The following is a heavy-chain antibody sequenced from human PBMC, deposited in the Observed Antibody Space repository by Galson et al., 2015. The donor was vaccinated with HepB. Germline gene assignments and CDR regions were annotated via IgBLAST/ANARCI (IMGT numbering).Heavy chain of an antibody. J-gene: IGHJ4*02. CDR1: GFTFSSYW. CDR3: ARAPIVVVTAIVGGDRSGYFDY. CDR2: IKQDGSEK. D-gene: IGHD2-21*02. Sequence: SLRLSCAASGFTFSSYWMSWVRQAPGKGLEWVANIKQDGSEKYYVDSVKGRFTISRDNAKNSLYLQMNSLRAEDTAVYYCARAPIVVVTAIVGGDRSGYFDYWGQGTLVTVSS. V-gene: IGHV3-7*03.